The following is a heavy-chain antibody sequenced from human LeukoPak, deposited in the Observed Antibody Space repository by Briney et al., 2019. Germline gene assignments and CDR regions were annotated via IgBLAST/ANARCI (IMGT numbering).Heavy chain of an antibody. V-gene: IGHV3-21*04. Sequence: GGSLRLSCAASGFTFSSYSMNWVRQAPGKGLEWVSSISSSSSYIYYADSVKGRFTISRDNAKNSLYLQMNSLRAEDTAVYYCARRVLRLGELSLYFWGQGTLVTVSS. D-gene: IGHD3-16*02. CDR1: GFTFSSYS. J-gene: IGHJ4*02. CDR3: ARRVLRLGELSLYF. CDR2: ISSSSSYI.